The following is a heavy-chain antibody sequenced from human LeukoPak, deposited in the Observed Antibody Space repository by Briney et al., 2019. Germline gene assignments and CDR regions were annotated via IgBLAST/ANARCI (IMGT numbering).Heavy chain of an antibody. CDR3: AEVSVGRYGDSPG. Sequence: SVKVSCKASGGTFSSYAISWVRQAPGQGLEWMGGIIPIFGTANYAQKFQGRVTITTDESTSTAYMELSSLRSEDTAVYYCAEVSVGRYGDSPGWGQGTLVTVSS. CDR2: IIPIFGTA. D-gene: IGHD4-17*01. V-gene: IGHV1-69*05. J-gene: IGHJ4*02. CDR1: GGTFSSYA.